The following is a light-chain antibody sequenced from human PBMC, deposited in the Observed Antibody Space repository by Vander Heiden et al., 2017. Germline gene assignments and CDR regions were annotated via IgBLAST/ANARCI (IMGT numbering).Light chain of an antibody. V-gene: IGKV3-11*01. CDR3: QQRSNWLT. Sequence: EIVLTQSPATLSLSPGERATLHCRASQSVSIYLAWYQQKPGQAPRLLIYDASNRATGIPARFSGSGSGTDFTLTISSLEPEDFAVYYCQQRSNWLTFGGGTKVEIK. CDR2: DAS. J-gene: IGKJ4*01. CDR1: QSVSIY.